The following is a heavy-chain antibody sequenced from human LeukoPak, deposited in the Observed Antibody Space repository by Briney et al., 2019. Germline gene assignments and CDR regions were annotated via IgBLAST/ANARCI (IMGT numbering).Heavy chain of an antibody. D-gene: IGHD5-24*01. CDR3: ARDDGWLHTGGPFFDY. CDR2: ISYDGSNK. CDR1: GFTFSSYA. Sequence: GGSLRLSCAASGFTFSSYAMHWVRQAPGKGLEWVAVISYDGSNKYYADSVKGRFTISRDNSKNTLYLQMNSLRVEDTAVYYCARDDGWLHTGGPFFDYWGQGTLVTVSS. V-gene: IGHV3-30-3*01. J-gene: IGHJ4*02.